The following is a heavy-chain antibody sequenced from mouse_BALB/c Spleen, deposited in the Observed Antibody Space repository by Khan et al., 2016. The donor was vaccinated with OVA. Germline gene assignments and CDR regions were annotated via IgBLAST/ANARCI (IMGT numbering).Heavy chain of an antibody. J-gene: IGHJ4*01. CDR3: ARNGNYLYAMDY. CDR2: IDPANGNT. Sequence: MQLEESGAELVKPGASVKLSCTASGFNIKDTYMHWVKQRPEQGLEWIGRIDPANGNTKYDPKFQGKATITADTSSNTAYLQLSSLTSEDTAVYYCARNGNYLYAMDYWGQGTSVTVSS. V-gene: IGHV14-3*02. CDR1: GFNIKDTY. D-gene: IGHD2-1*01.